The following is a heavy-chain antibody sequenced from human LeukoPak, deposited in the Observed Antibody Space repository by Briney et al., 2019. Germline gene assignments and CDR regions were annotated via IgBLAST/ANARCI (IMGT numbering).Heavy chain of an antibody. D-gene: IGHD3-10*01. Sequence: PGGSLRLSCSASGFTFSSYEMNWVRQGPGKGLQWISYISGGGSVIFYADAVKDRFTISRDNAKNSLYPQMNSLRAEDTAVYYCAGVYASGRSRSLFESWGQGTLVTVSS. CDR1: GFTFSSYE. CDR3: AGVYASGRSRSLFES. V-gene: IGHV3-48*03. CDR2: ISGGGSVI. J-gene: IGHJ4*02.